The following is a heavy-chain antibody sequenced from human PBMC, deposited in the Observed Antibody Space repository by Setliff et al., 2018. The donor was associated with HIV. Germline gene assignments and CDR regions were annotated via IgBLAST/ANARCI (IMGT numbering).Heavy chain of an antibody. CDR2: INPTGGST. CDR1: GYTFTSYY. V-gene: IGHV1-46*01. Sequence: ASVKVSCKASGYTFTSYYMHWVRQAPGQGLEWMGVINPTGGSTRNTQKFQGRVAMTRDTSTSTVYMELSSLRSEDTAVYYCARDYYDSSGYIFFPGLPDYWGQGTLVTVSS. CDR3: ARDYYDSSGYIFFPGLPDY. D-gene: IGHD3-22*01. J-gene: IGHJ4*02.